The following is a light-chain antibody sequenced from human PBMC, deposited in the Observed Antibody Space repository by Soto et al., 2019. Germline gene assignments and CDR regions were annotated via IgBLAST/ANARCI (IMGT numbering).Light chain of an antibody. Sequence: EIVLTQSPGTLSLSPGERATLSCRASHSVSSSYLAWYQQKPGQAPRLLIYGASSRATGIPDRFSGSGSGTDFTFTINSLQPEDIATYYCQQYDNLPLTFGGGTKVDNK. CDR2: GAS. CDR3: QQYDNLPLT. CDR1: HSVSSSY. V-gene: IGKV3-20*01. J-gene: IGKJ4*01.